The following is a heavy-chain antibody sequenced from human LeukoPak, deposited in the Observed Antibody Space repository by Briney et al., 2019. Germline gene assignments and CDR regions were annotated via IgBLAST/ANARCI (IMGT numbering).Heavy chain of an antibody. CDR3: AREYGSGAQYGMDV. CDR2: INAGNGNT. CDR1: GYTFTSYA. V-gene: IGHV1-3*01. D-gene: IGHD3-10*01. J-gene: IGHJ6*02. Sequence: GASVKVSCKASGYTFTSYAMHWVRQAPGQRLEWMGWINAGNGNTKYSQKFQGRVTITRDTSASTAYMELSSLRSEDTAVYYCAREYGSGAQYGMDVWGQGTTVTVSS.